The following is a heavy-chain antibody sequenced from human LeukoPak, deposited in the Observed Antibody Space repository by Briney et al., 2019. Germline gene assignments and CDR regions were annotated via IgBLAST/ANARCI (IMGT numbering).Heavy chain of an antibody. D-gene: IGHD3-9*01. CDR3: ARAGWLLRAFDY. J-gene: IGHJ4*02. V-gene: IGHV4-39*01. CDR2: IYYSGST. CDR1: GGSISSRSYY. Sequence: PSETLCLTCTVSGGSISSRSYYWGWIRQPPGKGLEWIGGIYYSGSTYYNPSLQSRVTISVDTSKNQFSLKLNSVTAADTAVYYCARAGWLLRAFDYWGQGTLVTVSS.